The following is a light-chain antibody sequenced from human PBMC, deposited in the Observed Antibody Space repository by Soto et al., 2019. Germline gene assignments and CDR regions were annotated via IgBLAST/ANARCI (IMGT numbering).Light chain of an antibody. Sequence: EIVLTQSPGTLSLSAGERATLSCRASQSVWGTFLAWYQHKPGQAPRLLIYGASSRATGIPDRFSGSGSGTDFTLTISRLEPEDFAVYYCQQYGGSPFAFSPGTKVEIK. V-gene: IGKV3-20*01. J-gene: IGKJ3*01. CDR1: QSVWGTF. CDR3: QQYGGSPFA. CDR2: GAS.